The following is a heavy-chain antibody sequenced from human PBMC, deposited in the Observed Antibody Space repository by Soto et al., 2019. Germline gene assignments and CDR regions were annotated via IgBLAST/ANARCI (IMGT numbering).Heavy chain of an antibody. CDR3: ARTSAAGKYYYGMDV. J-gene: IGHJ6*02. Sequence: GESLKISCNGSGYSFTSYWIGWERQMPGKGLEWMGIIYPGDSDTRYSPSFQGQVTISADKSISTAYLQWSSLKASDTAMYYCARTSAAGKYYYGMDVWGQGTTVTVSS. D-gene: IGHD6-13*01. V-gene: IGHV5-51*01. CDR2: IYPGDSDT. CDR1: GYSFTSYW.